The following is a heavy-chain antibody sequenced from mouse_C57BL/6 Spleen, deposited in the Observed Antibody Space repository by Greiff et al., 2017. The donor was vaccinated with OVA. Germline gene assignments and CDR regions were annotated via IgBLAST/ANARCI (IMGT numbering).Heavy chain of an antibody. Sequence: VKLVESGPGLVQPSQSLSITCTVSGFSLTSYGVHWVRQSPGKGLEWLGVIWSGGSTDYNAAFISRLSISKDNSKSQVFFKMNSLQADDTAIYYCARTPGIYYYGSSLYYFDYWGQGTTLTVSS. J-gene: IGHJ2*01. CDR2: IWSGGST. D-gene: IGHD1-1*01. CDR3: ARTPGIYYYGSSLYYFDY. V-gene: IGHV2-2*01. CDR1: GFSLTSYG.